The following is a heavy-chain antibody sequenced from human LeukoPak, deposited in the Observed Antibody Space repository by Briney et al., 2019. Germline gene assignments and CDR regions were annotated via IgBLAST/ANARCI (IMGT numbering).Heavy chain of an antibody. V-gene: IGHV3-21*01. CDR1: GFSFSGYS. CDR3: ARVWSDCYVSNCYISEY. J-gene: IGHJ4*02. CDR2: INSSSTYI. Sequence: GGSLRLSCAASGFSFSGYSMNWVRQAPGERPEWVSSINSSSTYIYYADSVKGRFTISRDDAKNSLFLQMNSLRAEDSAVYYCARVWSDCYVSNCYISEYWGQGTLVTVSS. D-gene: IGHD3-3*01.